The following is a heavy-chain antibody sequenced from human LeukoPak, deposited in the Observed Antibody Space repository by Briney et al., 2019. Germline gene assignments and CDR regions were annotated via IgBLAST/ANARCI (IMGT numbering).Heavy chain of an antibody. CDR2: IYYSGST. Sequence: SETLSLTCTVSDASISSYYWSWIRQPPGKGLEWIGYIYYSGSTYYNPSLKSRVTISVDTSKNQFSLKLSSVTAADTAVYYCASPSNYDFWSGYLNYYYYGMDVWGQGTTVTVSS. J-gene: IGHJ6*02. CDR3: ASPSNYDFWSGYLNYYYYGMDV. D-gene: IGHD3-3*01. V-gene: IGHV4-59*04. CDR1: DASISSYY.